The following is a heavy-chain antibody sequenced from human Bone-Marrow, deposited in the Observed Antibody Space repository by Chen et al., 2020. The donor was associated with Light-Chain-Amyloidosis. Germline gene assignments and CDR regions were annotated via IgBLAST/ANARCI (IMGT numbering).Heavy chain of an antibody. Sequence: QVHLVQSGAEVKRPGASVRLSCGTSGYIFTDYVLHWVRQAPGQRPEWMGWINTDNGKTKCSQQCRDRVILTRDTSASAVYLEVSALKPDDTAVYFCARDAKKWMMTYPFDVWGQGVPVTVSS. J-gene: IGHJ6*02. CDR3: ARDAKKWMMTYPFDV. V-gene: IGHV1-3*04. CDR1: GYIFTDYV. CDR2: INTDNGKT. D-gene: IGHD2-8*01.